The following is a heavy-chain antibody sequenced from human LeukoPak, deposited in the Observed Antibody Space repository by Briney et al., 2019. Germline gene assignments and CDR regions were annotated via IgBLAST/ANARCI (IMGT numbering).Heavy chain of an antibody. D-gene: IGHD7-27*01. CDR3: ARELGRNAFDI. V-gene: IGHV1-2*02. J-gene: IGHJ3*02. CDR1: GYTFTDNH. CDR2: INPNSGGT. Sequence: ASVKVSCKASGYTFTDNHMYWIRQAPGQGPDCMGWINPNSGGTNYAQKFQGRITMTRDTSISTAYMELSRLRSDDTAIYFCARELGRNAFDIWGQGTMVTVSP.